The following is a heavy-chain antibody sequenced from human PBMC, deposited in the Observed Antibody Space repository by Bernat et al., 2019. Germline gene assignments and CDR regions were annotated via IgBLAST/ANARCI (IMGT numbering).Heavy chain of an antibody. CDR2: ISGSGGST. CDR1: GFTFSSYA. CDR3: ARDESGSYYYYYGMDV. Sequence: EVQLLESGGGLVQPGGSLRLSCAASGFTFSSYAMSWVRQAPGKGLEWVSAISGSGGSTYYADSVKGRFTISRDNSKNTLYLQMNSLRAEDTAVYYCARDESGSYYYYYGMDVWGQGTTVTVSS. D-gene: IGHD1-26*01. J-gene: IGHJ6*02. V-gene: IGHV3-23*01.